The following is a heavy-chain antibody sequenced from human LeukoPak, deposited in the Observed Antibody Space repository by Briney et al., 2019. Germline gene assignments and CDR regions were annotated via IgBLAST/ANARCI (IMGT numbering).Heavy chain of an antibody. CDR2: IIPIFGTV. V-gene: IGHV1-69*05. Sequence: ASVKVSCKASGGTFSSYAISWVRQAPGQGLEWMGGIIPIFGTVNYAQKFQGRVTITTDESTSTAYMELSSLRSEDTAVYYCARQNLPSWMTQRGAFDIWGQGTMVTVSS. CDR3: ARQNLPSWMTQRGAFDI. J-gene: IGHJ3*02. D-gene: IGHD6-13*01. CDR1: GGTFSSYA.